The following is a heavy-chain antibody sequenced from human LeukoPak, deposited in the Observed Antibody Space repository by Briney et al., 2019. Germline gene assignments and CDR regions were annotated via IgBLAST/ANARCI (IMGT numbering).Heavy chain of an antibody. D-gene: IGHD1-26*01. Sequence: ASVKVSCKASGGTFSSYAISWVRQAPGQGLEWMGRTIPIFGTANYAQKFQGRVTITTDESTSTAYMELSSLRSKDTAVYYCARLTGATPYWGQGTLVTVSS. J-gene: IGHJ4*02. CDR2: TIPIFGTA. CDR1: GGTFSSYA. V-gene: IGHV1-69*05. CDR3: ARLTGATPY.